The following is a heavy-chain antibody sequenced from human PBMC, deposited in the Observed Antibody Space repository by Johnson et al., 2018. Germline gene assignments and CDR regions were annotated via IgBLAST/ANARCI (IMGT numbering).Heavy chain of an antibody. J-gene: IGHJ4*02. D-gene: IGHD6-13*01. CDR1: GYTFTTFA. Sequence: VQLVESGAEVKKPGASVKVSCKASGYTFTTFAIIWVRQAPGQGLEWMGWISAYNGNTDYAQKFQGRVTMITDTSTSTAYMELRSLRSDDTAVYYCARDPPLAAAGTVFDYWGQGTLVTVSS. CDR3: ARDPPLAAAGTVFDY. CDR2: ISAYNGNT. V-gene: IGHV1-18*01.